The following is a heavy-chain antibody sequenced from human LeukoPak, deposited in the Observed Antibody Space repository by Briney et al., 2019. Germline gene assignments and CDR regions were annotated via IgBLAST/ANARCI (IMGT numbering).Heavy chain of an antibody. Sequence: YPGGSLRLSCAASGFSFTTHAMHWVRQAPGKGLEWVSAISASGGGTYYADSVKGRFTISRDNSRSTVFLQMSSLRAEDTAVYYCAKAPHCPNDVCRYFDYWGQGILVTVSS. V-gene: IGHV3-23*01. D-gene: IGHD2-8*01. CDR3: AKAPHCPNDVCRYFDY. CDR2: ISASGGGT. CDR1: GFSFTTHA. J-gene: IGHJ4*02.